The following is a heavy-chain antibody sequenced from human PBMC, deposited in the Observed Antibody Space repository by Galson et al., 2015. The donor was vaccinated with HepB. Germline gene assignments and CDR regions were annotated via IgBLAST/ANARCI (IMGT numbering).Heavy chain of an antibody. CDR2: ISSSSSTI. J-gene: IGHJ6*02. CDR1: GFTFSSYS. CDR3: ARDDYSNYSPSGYYYYGMDV. D-gene: IGHD4-11*01. Sequence: SLRLSCAASGFTFSSYSMNWVRQAPGKGLEWVSYISSSSSTIYYADSVKGRFTISRDNAKNSLYLQMNSLRDEDTAVYYCARDDYSNYSPSGYYYYGMDVWGQGTTVTVSS. V-gene: IGHV3-48*02.